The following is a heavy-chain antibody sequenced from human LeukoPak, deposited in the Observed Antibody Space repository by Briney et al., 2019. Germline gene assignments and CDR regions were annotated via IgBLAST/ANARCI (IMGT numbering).Heavy chain of an antibody. Sequence: PGESLKISCKASGYRFINYWIGWGRHMPARGLELMAIIYPPHSAVRYDPSSENHVSTSADNYINTAHLLQSNLQTSDTAVFYYSNAGMGSNDYWGQGTLVIVSS. J-gene: IGHJ4*02. CDR1: GYRFINYW. CDR3: SNAGMGSNDY. D-gene: IGHD1-26*01. CDR2: IYPPHSAV. V-gene: IGHV5-51*01.